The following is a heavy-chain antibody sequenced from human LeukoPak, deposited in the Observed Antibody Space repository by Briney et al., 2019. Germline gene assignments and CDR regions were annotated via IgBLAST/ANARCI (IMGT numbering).Heavy chain of an antibody. V-gene: IGHV3-23*05. CDR1: GFSFNTFA. Sequence: PGGSLRLSCVASGFSFNTFALTWVRRAPGKGLEWVSTISDYPHYADSVRGRFTISRDNSRKIVFLQMNSLTPEDAATYYCTKDSQGSYDGFWYGTYGMDVWGQGTTVTVSS. D-gene: IGHD3-16*01. CDR2: ISDYP. J-gene: IGHJ6*02. CDR3: TKDSQGSYDGFWYGTYGMDV.